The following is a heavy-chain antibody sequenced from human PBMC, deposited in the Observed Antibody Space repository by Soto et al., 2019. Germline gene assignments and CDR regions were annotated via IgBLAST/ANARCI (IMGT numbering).Heavy chain of an antibody. V-gene: IGHV1-2*04. Sequence: ASVKVSCKASGYTFTGYYMHWVRQAPGQGLEWMGWINPNSGGTNYAQKFQGWVTMTRDTSISTAYMELSRLRSDDTAVYYCARVAPIAVAGLFDYWSQGTLVTVSS. D-gene: IGHD6-19*01. CDR3: ARVAPIAVAGLFDY. CDR1: GYTFTGYY. J-gene: IGHJ4*02. CDR2: INPNSGGT.